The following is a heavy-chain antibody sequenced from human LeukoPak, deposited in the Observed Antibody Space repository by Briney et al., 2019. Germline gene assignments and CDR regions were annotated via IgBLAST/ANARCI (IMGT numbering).Heavy chain of an antibody. CDR1: GFPFSSYG. V-gene: IGHV3-23*01. CDR3: AKGAGTTRYVWFDP. CDR2: VSGSGGST. J-gene: IGHJ5*02. Sequence: GGSLRLSCAASGFPFSSYGMTWVRQTPGKGLEWVSAVSGSGGSTYYADSVKGRFTISRDNSKNTLYLQMNSLRAEDTAVYYCAKGAGTTRYVWFDPWGQGTLVTVSS. D-gene: IGHD1-1*01.